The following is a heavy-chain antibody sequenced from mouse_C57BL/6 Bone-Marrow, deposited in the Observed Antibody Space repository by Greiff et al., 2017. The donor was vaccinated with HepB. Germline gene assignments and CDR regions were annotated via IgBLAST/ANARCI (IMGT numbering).Heavy chain of an antibody. D-gene: IGHD1-1*01. CDR2: IDPENGDT. V-gene: IGHV14-4*01. CDR3: TTGAFYYYGSSYDWYFDV. CDR1: GFNIKDDY. Sequence: EVKLMESGAELVRPGASVKLSCTASGFNIKDDYMHWVKQRPEQGLEWIGWIDPENGDTEYASKFQGKATITADTSSNTAYLHLSSLTSEDTAVYYYTTGAFYYYGSSYDWYFDVWGTGTTVTVSS. J-gene: IGHJ1*03.